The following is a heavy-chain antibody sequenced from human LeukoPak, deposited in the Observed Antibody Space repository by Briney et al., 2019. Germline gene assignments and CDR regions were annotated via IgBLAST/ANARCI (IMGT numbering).Heavy chain of an antibody. CDR1: GFTFSSYG. D-gene: IGHD6-13*01. Sequence: GGSLRLSCAASGFTFSSYGMHWVRQAPGKGLEWVAVISYDGSNKYYADSVKGRFTISRDNSKNTLYLQMNSLRAEDTAVYYCAKGQGISSSWTLDYWGQGTLVTVSS. CDR2: ISYDGSNK. CDR3: AKGQGISSSWTLDY. J-gene: IGHJ4*02. V-gene: IGHV3-30*18.